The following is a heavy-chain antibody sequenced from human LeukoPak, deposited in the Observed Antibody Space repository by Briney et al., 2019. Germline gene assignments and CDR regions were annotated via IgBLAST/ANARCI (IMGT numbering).Heavy chain of an antibody. Sequence: EASVTVSCKASGGTFSSYAISWVRQAPGQGLEWMGGIIPIFGTANYAQKFQGRVTITADESTSTAYMELSSLRSEDTGVYYCARAAYYYGSGSYAGGDYFDYWGQGTLVTVSS. D-gene: IGHD3-10*01. CDR1: GGTFSSYA. J-gene: IGHJ4*02. V-gene: IGHV1-69*13. CDR2: IIPIFGTA. CDR3: ARAAYYYGSGSYAGGDYFDY.